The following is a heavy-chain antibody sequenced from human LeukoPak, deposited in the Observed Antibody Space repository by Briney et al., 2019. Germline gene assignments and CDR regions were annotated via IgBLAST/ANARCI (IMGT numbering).Heavy chain of an antibody. D-gene: IGHD6-6*01. J-gene: IGHJ5*02. CDR1: GGSISSGNFY. V-gene: IGHV4-30-4*01. CDR2: IFYPGST. Sequence: SETLSLTCTVSGGSISSGNFYWSWIRQPPGKGLEWIGYIFYPGSTYYNLSLKSRVTMSVDTSKNQFSLILRSVTAADTAVYYCARKYPDHWFDPWGQGTLVTVSS. CDR3: ARKYPDHWFDP.